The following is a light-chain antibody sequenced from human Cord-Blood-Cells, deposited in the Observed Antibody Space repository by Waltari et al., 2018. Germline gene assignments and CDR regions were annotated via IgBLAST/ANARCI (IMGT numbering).Light chain of an antibody. CDR3: AAWDDSLSGWV. J-gene: IGLJ3*02. CDR2: RNN. V-gene: IGLV1-47*01. CDR1: SSNIGSNS. Sequence: QSVLTQPPSASGTPGQRVTISCSGSSSNIGSNSVYWYQQLPGTAPKLLIYRNNQRPSGVPDRFSGSKSGTSASLAISGLRSEDEADYYCAAWDDSLSGWVFGGGTKLTVV.